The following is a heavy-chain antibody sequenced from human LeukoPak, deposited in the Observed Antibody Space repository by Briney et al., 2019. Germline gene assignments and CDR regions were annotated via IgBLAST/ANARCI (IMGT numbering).Heavy chain of an antibody. CDR1: GFTFDDYA. Sequence: GRSLRLSCAASGFTFDDYAMHWVRQAPGKGLEWVSGISWNSGSIGYADSVKGRFTISRDNAKNSLYLQMNSLRAEDTAVYYCAKDLHPNYYDSSGYLFIDYWGQGTLVTVSS. J-gene: IGHJ4*02. CDR3: AKDLHPNYYDSSGYLFIDY. V-gene: IGHV3-9*01. CDR2: ISWNSGSI. D-gene: IGHD3-22*01.